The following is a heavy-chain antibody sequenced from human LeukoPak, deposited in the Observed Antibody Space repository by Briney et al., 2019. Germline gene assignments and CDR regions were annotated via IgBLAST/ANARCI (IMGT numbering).Heavy chain of an antibody. CDR3: ARGYYDSSGYRDY. D-gene: IGHD3-22*01. CDR1: GYSISSGYY. CDR2: IYHSGGT. V-gene: IGHV4-38-2*02. Sequence: SETLSLTCTVSGYSISSGYYWGWIRQPPGKGLEWIGCIYHSGGTYHNPSLKSRVTLSVDTANSQFSLELSSVTAADTAVYYCARGYYDSSGYRDYWGQGTLVTVSS. J-gene: IGHJ4*02.